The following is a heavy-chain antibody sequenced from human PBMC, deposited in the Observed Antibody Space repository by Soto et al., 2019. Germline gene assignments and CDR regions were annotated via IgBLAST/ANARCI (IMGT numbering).Heavy chain of an antibody. V-gene: IGHV3-66*01. CDR2: IYSGGST. CDR1: GFTVNSNY. Sequence: EVQLMESGGGLVQPGGSLRLSCAVSGFTVNSNYMSWVRQAPGKGLEWVSVIYSGGSTYYADSVKGRFTISRDNSKNTLYLQMNSLRAEDTAVYYCARDGASALTTYPDIWGQGTMVTVSS. D-gene: IGHD3-9*01. J-gene: IGHJ3*02. CDR3: ARDGASALTTYPDI.